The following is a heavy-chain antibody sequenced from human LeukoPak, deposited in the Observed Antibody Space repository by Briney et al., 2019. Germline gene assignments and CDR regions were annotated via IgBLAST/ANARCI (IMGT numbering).Heavy chain of an antibody. CDR3: ASSLDIVVVPAAISLDY. V-gene: IGHV1-2*02. J-gene: IGHJ4*02. D-gene: IGHD2-2*03. CDR1: GYTFTGYY. Sequence: GASVKVSCKASGYTFTGYYMHWVRRAPGQGLEWMGWINPNSGGTNYAQKFQGRVTMTRDTSISTAYVELSRLRSDDTAVYYCASSLDIVVVPAAISLDYWGQGTLVTVSS. CDR2: INPNSGGT.